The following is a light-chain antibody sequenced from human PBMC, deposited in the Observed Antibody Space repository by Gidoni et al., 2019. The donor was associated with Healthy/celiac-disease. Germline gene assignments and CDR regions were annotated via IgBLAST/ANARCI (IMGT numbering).Light chain of an antibody. CDR3: NSRDSSSNHPV. J-gene: IGLJ2*01. CDR1: SLRSYY. V-gene: IGLV3-19*01. Sequence: SSELTQDPAVSVALGQTVRITCQGDSLRSYYASRYQQKPGQAPVLVIFGKNNRPPGIPARFSGSSAGNTASLTITGAQAEDEADYYCNSRDSSSNHPVVGGGTKLTVL. CDR2: GKN.